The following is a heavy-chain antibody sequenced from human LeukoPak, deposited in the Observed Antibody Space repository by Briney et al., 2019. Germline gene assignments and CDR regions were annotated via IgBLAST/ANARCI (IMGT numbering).Heavy chain of an antibody. CDR2: IKQDGSEK. D-gene: IGHD6-13*01. V-gene: IGHV3-7*01. J-gene: IGHJ4*02. CDR3: ARDYQQLAHPGAH. CDR1: GFTFSSYW. Sequence: GGSLRLSCAASGFTFSSYWMSWVRQAPGKGLEWVANIKQDGSEKYYVDSVKGRFTISRDNAKNSLYLQMNSLRAEDTAMYFCARDYQQLAHPGAHWGQGTLVTVSS.